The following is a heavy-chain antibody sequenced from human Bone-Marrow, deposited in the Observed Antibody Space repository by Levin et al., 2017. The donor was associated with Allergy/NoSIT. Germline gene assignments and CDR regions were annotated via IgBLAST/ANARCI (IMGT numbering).Heavy chain of an antibody. CDR2: ISDSGAHT. CDR1: GFALSGFA. V-gene: IGHV3-23*01. CDR3: AKSQGLSGRSFGD. D-gene: IGHD1-26*01. J-gene: IGHJ4*02. Sequence: LSLTCAASGFALSGFAMSWVRQAPGQGLGWVSAISDSGAHTYYADSVRGRFTISRDHSRKTLFLPMHTMGAEETAVYYCAKSQGLSGRSFGDWGQGTLVTVSS.